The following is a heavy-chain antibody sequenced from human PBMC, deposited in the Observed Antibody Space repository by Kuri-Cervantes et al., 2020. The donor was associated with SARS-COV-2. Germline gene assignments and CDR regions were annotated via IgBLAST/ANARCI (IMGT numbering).Heavy chain of an antibody. V-gene: IGHV4-59*01. J-gene: IGHJ4*02. CDR2: IYYSGST. Sequence: GSLRLSCTVSGGSISSYYWSWIRQPPGKGLEWIGYIYYSGSTNYNPSLKSRVTISVDTSKNQFSLKLSSVTAADTAVYYCAREDGGNSLIDYWGQGTLVTVSS. D-gene: IGHD4-23*01. CDR1: GGSISSYY. CDR3: AREDGGNSLIDY.